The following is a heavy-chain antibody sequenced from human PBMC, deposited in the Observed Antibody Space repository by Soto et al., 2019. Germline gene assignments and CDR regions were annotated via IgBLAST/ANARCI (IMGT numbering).Heavy chain of an antibody. Sequence: PGGSLRLSCAASGFTFSSYAMHWVRQAPGKGLEWVAAISYDGSNKYYADSVKGRFTISRDNSKNTLYLQMNSLRAEDTAVYYCARDSWGSPGFESAADYWGQGTLVTVSS. CDR2: ISYDGSNK. J-gene: IGHJ4*02. D-gene: IGHD3-16*01. V-gene: IGHV3-30-3*01. CDR3: ARDSWGSPGFESAADY. CDR1: GFTFSSYA.